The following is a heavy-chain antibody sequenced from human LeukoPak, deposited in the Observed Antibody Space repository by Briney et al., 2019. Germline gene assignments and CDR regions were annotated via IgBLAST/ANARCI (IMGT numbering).Heavy chain of an antibody. Sequence: SETLSLTCIVSGGSISIIIFYWGWIRQPPGKGLEWIGSVYYNGGTYYNPSLNSRVTISMNTSKNQFSLKLTSVTAADTAVYYCASHVVTTWGDYFDYWGQGTLVTVSS. CDR3: ASHVVTTWGDYFDY. CDR1: GGSISIIIFY. J-gene: IGHJ4*02. CDR2: VYYNGGT. V-gene: IGHV4-39*01. D-gene: IGHD4-23*01.